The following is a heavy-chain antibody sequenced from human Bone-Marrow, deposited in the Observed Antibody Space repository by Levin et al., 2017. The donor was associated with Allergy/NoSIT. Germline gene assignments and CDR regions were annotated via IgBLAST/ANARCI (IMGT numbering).Heavy chain of an antibody. J-gene: IGHJ5*02. Sequence: SETLSLTCTVSGSSITSYYWTWIRQPPGKGLELIGCIYHSGSTNYNPSLESRVTISVDTSKNQFSLKLNSVTAADTAVYYCARGTYYYYDSGNSRFWVDPWGQGTLVTVSS. CDR3: ARGTYYYYDSGNSRFWVDP. V-gene: IGHV4-59*01. CDR2: IYHSGST. D-gene: IGHD3-22*01. CDR1: GSSITSYY.